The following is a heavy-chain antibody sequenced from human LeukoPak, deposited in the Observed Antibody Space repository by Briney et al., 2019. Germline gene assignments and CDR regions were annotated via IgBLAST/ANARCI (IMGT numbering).Heavy chain of an antibody. Sequence: GGSLRLSCAASGFWFSTYGINWVRQAPGKGLEWVSVISGNGDDAFYADSVKGRFRISRDNSKNTVYLQMNSLRADDTAVYYCAKRDWPYYFDYWGQGTLVAVSS. CDR2: ISGNGDDA. D-gene: IGHD3/OR15-3a*01. J-gene: IGHJ4*02. V-gene: IGHV3-23*01. CDR1: GFWFSTYG. CDR3: AKRDWPYYFDY.